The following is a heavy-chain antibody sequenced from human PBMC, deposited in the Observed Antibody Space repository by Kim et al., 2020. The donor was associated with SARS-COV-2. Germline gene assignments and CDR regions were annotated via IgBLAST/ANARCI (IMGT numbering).Heavy chain of an antibody. J-gene: IGHJ6*02. CDR2: K. V-gene: IGHV3-7*01. D-gene: IGHD3-3*01. Sequence: KYYVDTVKGRFTVSRDDAESSLYLQMNSLRAGDTAVYYCARVLYTWNGMDVWGQGTTVTVSS. CDR3: ARVLYTWNGMDV.